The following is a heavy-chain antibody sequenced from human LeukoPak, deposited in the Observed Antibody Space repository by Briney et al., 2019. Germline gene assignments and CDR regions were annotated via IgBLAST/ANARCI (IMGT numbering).Heavy chain of an antibody. J-gene: IGHJ4*02. CDR3: VRGLRNTIFWGCYY. CDR2: ISSSGSNI. V-gene: IGHV3-48*03. Sequence: PGGSLRLSCAASGFTFSSYDMKWVRQAPGKGLEWVSHISSSGSNINYADSVKGRFTISRDNAKNSLYLQLNSLRAEDTAVYYCVRGLRNTIFWGCYYWGQGTPVTVSS. D-gene: IGHD3-3*01. CDR1: GFTFSSYD.